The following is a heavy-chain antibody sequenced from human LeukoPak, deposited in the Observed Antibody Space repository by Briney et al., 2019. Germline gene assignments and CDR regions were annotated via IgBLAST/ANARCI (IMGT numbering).Heavy chain of an antibody. J-gene: IGHJ4*02. CDR1: GFTFSSYG. CDR3: AKDGGYSYGLRLPFPDY. D-gene: IGHD5-18*01. CDR2: ISYNGSNK. V-gene: IGHV3-30*18. Sequence: GGSLRLSCAASGFTFSSYGMHWVRQAPGKGLEWVAVISYNGSNKYYADSVKGRFTIPRDNSKNTLYLQMNSLRAEDTAVYYCAKDGGYSYGLRLPFPDYWGQGTLVTVSS.